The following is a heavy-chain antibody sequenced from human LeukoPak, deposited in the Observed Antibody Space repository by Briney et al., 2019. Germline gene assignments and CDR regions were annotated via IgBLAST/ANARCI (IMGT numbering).Heavy chain of an antibody. J-gene: IGHJ6*03. CDR2: INHSGST. CDR1: GGSFSGYY. V-gene: IGHV4-34*01. CDR3: ARVIVGATRYYYYMDV. D-gene: IGHD1-26*01. Sequence: SETLSLTCAVYGGSFSGYYWSWIRQPPGKGLEWIGEINHSGSTNYNPSLKSRVTISVDTSKNQFSLKLSSVTAADTAVYYCARVIVGATRYYYYMDVWGKGTTVTVSS.